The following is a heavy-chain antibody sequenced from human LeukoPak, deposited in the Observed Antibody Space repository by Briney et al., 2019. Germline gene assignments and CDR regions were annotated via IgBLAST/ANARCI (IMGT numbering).Heavy chain of an antibody. Sequence: ASVKVSCKASGYTFTGYYMHWVRQAPGQGLEWMGRIIPFLGITNYAQKFQGRVTITADKSTSTAYMELSSLRSEDTAVYYCARATSEIPAAALTGSKYYYYYYMDVWDKGTTVTVSS. CDR3: ARATSEIPAAALTGSKYYYYYYMDV. V-gene: IGHV1-69*04. D-gene: IGHD2-2*01. CDR1: GYTFTGYY. CDR2: IIPFLGIT. J-gene: IGHJ6*03.